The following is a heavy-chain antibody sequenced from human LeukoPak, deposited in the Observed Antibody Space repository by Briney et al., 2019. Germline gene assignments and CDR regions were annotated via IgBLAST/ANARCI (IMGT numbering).Heavy chain of an antibody. CDR3: TTDQRWLQLALGY. CDR2: MNPNSGNT. J-gene: IGHJ4*02. Sequence: GASVKVSCKTSGYTFTSHDINWVRQATGQGLEWMGWMNPNSGNTGYAQNFQGRVTMTRNISISTAYMELTSLRSEDTAVYYCTTDQRWLQLALGYWGQGTLVTVSS. D-gene: IGHD5-24*01. CDR1: GYTFTSHD. V-gene: IGHV1-8*01.